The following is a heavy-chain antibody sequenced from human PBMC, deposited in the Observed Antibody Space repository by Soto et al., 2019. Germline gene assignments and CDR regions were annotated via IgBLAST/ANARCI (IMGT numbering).Heavy chain of an antibody. CDR3: ARQGFGQLHGLVDV. D-gene: IGHD3-10*01. CDR1: GGSITSHY. Sequence: QVQLQESGPGLVKPSEPLSLTCSVSGGSITSHYCSWFRQPPGKGLEWIGYIHHSGSTSYNPSLKSRVTMSVDTSKNQFSLKVSSVTAADTALYYCARQGFGQLHGLVDVWGPGTTVTVSS. CDR2: IHHSGST. V-gene: IGHV4-59*08. J-gene: IGHJ6*02.